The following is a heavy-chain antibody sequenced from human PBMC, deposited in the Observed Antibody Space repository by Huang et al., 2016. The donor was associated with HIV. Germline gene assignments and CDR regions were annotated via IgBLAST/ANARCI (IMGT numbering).Heavy chain of an antibody. CDR2: INHSGNT. Sequence: QVQLEQWGAGLLKASETLSLTCAFYGGSFSGYYWNWLRQAPGKGLGWVGEINHSGNTKYNPSLKSRVNMSGDTSKSQFALYLTSLSAADTGTYFCARRYNSRRDYWGRGTLVTVHS. D-gene: IGHD3-22*01. CDR1: GGSFSGYY. J-gene: IGHJ4*02. CDR3: ARRYNSRRDY. V-gene: IGHV4-34*02.